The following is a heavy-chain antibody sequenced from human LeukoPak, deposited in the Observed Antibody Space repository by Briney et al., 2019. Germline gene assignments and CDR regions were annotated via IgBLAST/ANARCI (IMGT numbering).Heavy chain of an antibody. Sequence: GGSLRLSCAASGFTFSSYAMSWVRQAPGKGLEWVSAISGSGGSTYYADSVKGRFTISRDNSKNTLYLQKNSLRAEDTAVYCCAKDIVVVVAAPPDYWGQGTLVTVSS. D-gene: IGHD2-15*01. CDR3: AKDIVVVVAAPPDY. CDR2: ISGSGGST. J-gene: IGHJ4*02. CDR1: GFTFSSYA. V-gene: IGHV3-23*01.